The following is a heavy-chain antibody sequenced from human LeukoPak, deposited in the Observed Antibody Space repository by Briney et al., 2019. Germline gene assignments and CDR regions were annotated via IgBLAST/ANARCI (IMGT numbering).Heavy chain of an antibody. D-gene: IGHD3-22*01. CDR2: ISSSGSTI. CDR3: ARATGGYYDSSGYFDY. CDR1: GFTFSSYE. V-gene: IGHV3-48*03. J-gene: IGHJ4*02. Sequence: GGSLRLSCAASGFTFSSYEMNWVRQAPGKGLEWVSYISSSGSTIYYADSVKGRFTISRDNAKNSLYLQMNSLRAEDTAVYYCARATGGYYDSSGYFDYWGQGTLVTVSS.